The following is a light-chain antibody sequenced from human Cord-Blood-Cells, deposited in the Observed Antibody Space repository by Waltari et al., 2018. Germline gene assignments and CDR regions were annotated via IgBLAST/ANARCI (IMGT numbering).Light chain of an antibody. CDR2: EGS. J-gene: IGLJ2*01. Sequence: QSALTQPASVSGSPGQSITIYCTGTSRDVGCYNLVSWYQQHPGKATKLMIYEGSKRPSGFSNRFSGSKSGNTASLTISGLQAEDEADYYCCSYAGSSTVVFGGGTKLTVL. CDR1: SRDVGCYNL. V-gene: IGLV2-23*01. CDR3: CSYAGSSTVV.